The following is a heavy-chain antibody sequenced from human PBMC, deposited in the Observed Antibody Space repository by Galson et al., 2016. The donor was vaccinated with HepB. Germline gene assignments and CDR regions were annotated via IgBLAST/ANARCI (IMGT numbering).Heavy chain of an antibody. J-gene: IGHJ4*02. D-gene: IGHD1-14*01. CDR3: ARDSVTRNPHYFDY. CDR1: GFTFSSDS. V-gene: IGHV3-21*01. Sequence: SLRLSCAASGFTFSSDSINWVRQAPGKGLEWVSSISSSSSYIYYADSVKGRFTISRDNAKNSLYLQMNSLRAEDTAVYYCARDSVTRNPHYFDYWGQGTLVTVSS. CDR2: ISSSSSYI.